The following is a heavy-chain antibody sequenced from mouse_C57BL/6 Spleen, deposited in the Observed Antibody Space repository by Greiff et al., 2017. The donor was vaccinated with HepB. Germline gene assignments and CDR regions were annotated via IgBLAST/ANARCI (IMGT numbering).Heavy chain of an antibody. CDR3: ARAGTSGTSDY. D-gene: IGHD4-1*01. J-gene: IGHJ2*01. Sequence: QVQLKQPGAELVKPGASVKLSCKASGYTFTSYWMHWVKQRPGRGLEWIGRIDPNSGGTKYNEKFKGKATLTVDKPSSTAYMQLSSLTSEDSAVYYCARAGTSGTSDYWGQGTTLTVSS. V-gene: IGHV1-72*01. CDR2: IDPNSGGT. CDR1: GYTFTSYW.